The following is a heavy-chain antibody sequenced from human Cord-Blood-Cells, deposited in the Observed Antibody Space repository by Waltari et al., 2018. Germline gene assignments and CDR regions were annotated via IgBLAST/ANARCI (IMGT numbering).Heavy chain of an antibody. CDR2: ISYDGSNK. J-gene: IGHJ3*02. CDR1: GFTFSSYG. V-gene: IGHV3-30*18. Sequence: QVQLVESGGGVVQPGRSLRLSCAASGFTFSSYGMHWVRQAPGKGLEWVAVISYDGSNKYYAESVKGRFTISRDNSKNTLYLQMNSLRAEDTAVYYCAKHKGDYDAFDIWGQGTMVTVSS. D-gene: IGHD4-17*01. CDR3: AKHKGDYDAFDI.